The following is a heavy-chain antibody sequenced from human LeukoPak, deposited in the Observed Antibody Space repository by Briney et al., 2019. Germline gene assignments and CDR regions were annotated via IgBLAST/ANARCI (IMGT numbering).Heavy chain of an antibody. J-gene: IGHJ4*02. V-gene: IGHV3-9*01. CDR2: ISWNSGSI. CDR1: GFTFDDYA. D-gene: IGHD3-3*01. CDR3: AKGGSYDFWSGYYLEY. Sequence: PGRSQRLSCAASGFTFDDYAMHWVRQAPGKGLEWVSGISWNSGSIDYADSVKGRFTISRDNAKNSLYLQMNSLRAEDTALYYCAKGGSYDFWSGYYLEYWGQGTLVTVSS.